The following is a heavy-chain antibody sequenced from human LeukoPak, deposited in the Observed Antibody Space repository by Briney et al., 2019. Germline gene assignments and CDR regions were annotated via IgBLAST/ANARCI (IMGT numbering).Heavy chain of an antibody. CDR2: IYYTGIT. V-gene: IGHV4-59*01. CDR3: AKFIRAVGDAGFFDY. CDR1: GDSISNYY. D-gene: IGHD6-19*01. J-gene: IGHJ4*02. Sequence: PSETLSLTCTVSGDSISNYYWGWIRQPPGKGPQWIGYIYYTGITNYNPSLKSRVTISMDTSKNQFSLKLNSVTTADTAVYYCAKFIRAVGDAGFFDYWGQGTLVTVSS.